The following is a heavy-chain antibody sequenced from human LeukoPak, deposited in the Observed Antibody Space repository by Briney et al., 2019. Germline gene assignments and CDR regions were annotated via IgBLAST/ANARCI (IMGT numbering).Heavy chain of an antibody. CDR1: GFTFSSYS. V-gene: IGHV3-48*01. Sequence: GGSLRLSCAASGFTFSSYSMNWVRQAPGKGLEWVSYISSSSSTIYYADSVEGRFTISRDNAKNSLYLQMNSLRAEDTAVYYCAREADYGGNEEGFDYWGQGTLVTVSS. CDR2: ISSSSSTI. CDR3: AREADYGGNEEGFDY. D-gene: IGHD4-23*01. J-gene: IGHJ4*02.